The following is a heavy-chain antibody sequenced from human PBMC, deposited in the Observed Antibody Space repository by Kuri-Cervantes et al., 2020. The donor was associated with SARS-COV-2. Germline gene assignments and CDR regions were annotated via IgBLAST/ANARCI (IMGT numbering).Heavy chain of an antibody. CDR2: ISSSGSTI. Sequence: VGSLRLSCAASGFTFSSYEMNWVRQAPGKGLEWVSYISSSGSTIYYADSVKGRFTISRDNAKNSLYLQMNSLRAEDTAVYYCARRLEYDFWSGPLDAFDIWGQGTMVTVSS. CDR1: GFTFSSYE. J-gene: IGHJ3*02. D-gene: IGHD3-3*01. V-gene: IGHV3-48*03. CDR3: ARRLEYDFWSGPLDAFDI.